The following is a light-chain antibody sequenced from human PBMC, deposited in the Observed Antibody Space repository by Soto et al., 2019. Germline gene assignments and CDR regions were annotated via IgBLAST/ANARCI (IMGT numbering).Light chain of an antibody. CDR1: QSVSSSY. J-gene: IGKJ2*01. CDR2: GAY. Sequence: EIVLTQSPGTLSLSPGERATLSCRASQSVSSSYLAWYQQKPGQAPSLLIYGAYSRATGIPDRFSGSGSGTDFTLTISRLEPEDFAVYDCQQYGSSPLYTFGQGTKLEIK. CDR3: QQYGSSPLYT. V-gene: IGKV3-20*01.